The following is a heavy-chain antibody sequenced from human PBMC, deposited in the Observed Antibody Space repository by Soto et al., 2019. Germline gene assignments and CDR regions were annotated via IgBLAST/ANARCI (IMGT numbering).Heavy chain of an antibody. CDR1: GFSLSTSGVG. Sequence: QITLKESGPTLVKPTQTLTLTCTFSGFSLSTSGVGVGWIRQPPGKALEWLALIYWDDDKRYSPSLKSRLTNTKDTSKNQVVLTMTNMDPVDTATYYCAHSYCSSTSCYPGSAFDIWGQGTMVTVSS. CDR2: IYWDDDK. J-gene: IGHJ3*02. V-gene: IGHV2-5*02. CDR3: AHSYCSSTSCYPGSAFDI. D-gene: IGHD2-2*01.